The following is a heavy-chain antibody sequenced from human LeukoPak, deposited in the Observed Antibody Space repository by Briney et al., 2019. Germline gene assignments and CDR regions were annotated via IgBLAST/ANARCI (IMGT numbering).Heavy chain of an antibody. J-gene: IGHJ5*02. Sequence: SETLSLTCAVSGGSISNYYWSWIRQPPGKGLEWIGYIYNIGNTNYNPSRKSRVTISVDTSKKQFSLRMISVTAADTAVYYCARDRGVGFDPWGQGTLVTVSS. V-gene: IGHV4-59*01. CDR1: GGSISNYY. CDR3: ARDRGVGFDP. D-gene: IGHD2-15*01. CDR2: IYNIGNT.